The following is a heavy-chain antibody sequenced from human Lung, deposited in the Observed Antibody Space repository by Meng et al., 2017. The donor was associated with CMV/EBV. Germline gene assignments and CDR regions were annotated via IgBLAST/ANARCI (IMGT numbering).Heavy chain of an antibody. D-gene: IGHD3-9*01. Sequence: ASGFTFSASAMHWVRQAPGKGLEWVSTITSTGDDAYYGDSVKGRATISRDNSKNTLYLQMNSLRAEDTAIYYCAKGGPTILTGFDYWSQGILVTVSS. V-gene: IGHV3-23*01. CDR3: AKGGPTILTGFDY. J-gene: IGHJ4*02. CDR1: GFTFSASA. CDR2: ITSTGDDA.